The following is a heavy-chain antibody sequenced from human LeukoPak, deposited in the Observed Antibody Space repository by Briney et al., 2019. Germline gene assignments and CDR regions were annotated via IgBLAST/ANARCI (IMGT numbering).Heavy chain of an antibody. D-gene: IGHD2-15*01. CDR1: GGSIRSSSYY. CDR3: AGAGYCSGGSCYSEAY. Sequence: PSETLSLTCTVSGGSIRSSSYYWGWIRQPPGKGLEWIGSIYYSGSTYYNPSLKSRVTISVDTSKNQFSLKLSSVTAADTAVYYCAGAGYCSGGSCYSEAYWGQGTLVTVSS. J-gene: IGHJ4*02. CDR2: IYYSGST. V-gene: IGHV4-39*07.